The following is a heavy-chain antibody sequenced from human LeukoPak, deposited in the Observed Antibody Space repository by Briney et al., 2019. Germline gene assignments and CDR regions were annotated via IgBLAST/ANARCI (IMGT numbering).Heavy chain of an antibody. Sequence: PSETLSLTCTVSGGSISSYYWSWIRQPPGKGLEWIGYIYDSGSTNYDPSLKSRVTISVDTSKNQFSLKLSSVTAADTAVYYCARDRYSGEYAYWGQGPLVTVSS. V-gene: IGHV4-59*01. CDR3: ARDRYSGEYAY. CDR1: GGSISSYY. CDR2: IYDSGST. J-gene: IGHJ4*02. D-gene: IGHD6-19*01.